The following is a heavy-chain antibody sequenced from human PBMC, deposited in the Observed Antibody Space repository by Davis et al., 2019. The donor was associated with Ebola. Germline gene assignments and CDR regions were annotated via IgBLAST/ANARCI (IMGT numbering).Heavy chain of an antibody. D-gene: IGHD2-2*01. V-gene: IGHV3-49*04. Sequence: GGSLRLSCTASGFTFGDYAMSWVRQAPGKGLEWVGFIRSKAYGGTTEYAASVKGRFTISRDDSKSIAYLQMNSLKTEDTAVYYCTRLLQGYCSSTSCYRYYYYGMDVWGQGTTVTVSS. J-gene: IGHJ6*02. CDR3: TRLLQGYCSSTSCYRYYYYGMDV. CDR1: GFTFGDYA. CDR2: IRSKAYGGTT.